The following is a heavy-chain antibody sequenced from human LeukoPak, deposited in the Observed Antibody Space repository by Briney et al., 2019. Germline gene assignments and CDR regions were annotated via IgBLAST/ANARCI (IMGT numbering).Heavy chain of an antibody. Sequence: ASVKVSCKASGYTFTSYDINGVRQATGQGLEWMGWMNPNSGNTGYAQKFQGGVTMTRNTSISTAYMDLSSLRSEDTAVYYCARGHCSSTSCPHSDYWGQGPLVTVSS. CDR2: MNPNSGNT. D-gene: IGHD2-2*01. CDR3: ARGHCSSTSCPHSDY. V-gene: IGHV1-8*01. CDR1: GYTFTSYD. J-gene: IGHJ4*02.